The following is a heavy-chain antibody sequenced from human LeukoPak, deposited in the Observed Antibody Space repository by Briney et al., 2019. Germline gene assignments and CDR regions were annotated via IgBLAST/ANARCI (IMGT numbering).Heavy chain of an antibody. Sequence: GGSLRLSCAASGFTFSSYSMNWVRQAPGKGLEWVSSISSSSSYIYYADSVKGRFTISRDNAKNSLYLQMNSLRAEDTAVYYCAGELINNYDILTGYSNWFDPWGQGTLVTVSS. CDR2: ISSSSSYI. CDR1: GFTFSSYS. J-gene: IGHJ5*02. CDR3: AGELINNYDILTGYSNWFDP. V-gene: IGHV3-21*01. D-gene: IGHD3-9*01.